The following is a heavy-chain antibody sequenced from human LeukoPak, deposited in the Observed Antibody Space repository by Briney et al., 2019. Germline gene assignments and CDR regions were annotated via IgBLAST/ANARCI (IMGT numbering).Heavy chain of an antibody. V-gene: IGHV4-59*01. CDR3: ARAMSGWSEDY. CDR2: IYYSGST. J-gene: IGHJ4*02. D-gene: IGHD6-19*01. Sequence: KPSETLSLTCTVSGGSISSYYWSWIRQPPGKGLEWIGYIYYSGSTNYNPSLKSRVTISVDTSKNQFSLKLSSVTAADTAVYYCARAMSGWSEDYWGQGTLVTVSS. CDR1: GGSISSYY.